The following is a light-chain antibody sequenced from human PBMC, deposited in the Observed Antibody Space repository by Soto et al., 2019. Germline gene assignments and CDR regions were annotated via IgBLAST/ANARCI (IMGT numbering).Light chain of an antibody. CDR1: QSVNSN. J-gene: IGKJ5*01. CDR2: GAS. Sequence: IVMTQSPATLSLSPGDSATLSCRASQSVNSNFLAWYQQKPGQAPRLLIYGASTRATGIPARFSGSGSGTEFTPTISSLQSEDFAVYYCQQYNNWPPITCGQGTRLEIK. V-gene: IGKV3-15*01. CDR3: QQYNNWPPIT.